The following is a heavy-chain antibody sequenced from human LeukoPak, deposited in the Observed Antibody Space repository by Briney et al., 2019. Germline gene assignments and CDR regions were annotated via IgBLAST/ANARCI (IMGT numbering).Heavy chain of an antibody. CDR3: AREQSEGFDY. V-gene: IGHV3-21*01. CDR1: GFPFSSYS. Sequence: GGSLRLSCAASGFPFSSYSMNWVRQAPGKGLEWVSSFGTRSTSVYYADSVRGRFTISRDNAKNSLYLQMNSLRAEDTAVYYCAREQSEGFDYWGQGTLVTVSS. CDR2: FGTRSTSV. J-gene: IGHJ4*02.